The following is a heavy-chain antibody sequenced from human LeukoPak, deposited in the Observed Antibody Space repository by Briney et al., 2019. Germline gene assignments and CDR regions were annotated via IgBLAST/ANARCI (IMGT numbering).Heavy chain of an antibody. J-gene: IGHJ5*02. CDR2: ISYDGSNK. CDR1: GFTFSSYA. V-gene: IGHV3-30*04. Sequence: PGGSLRLSCAASGFTFSSYAMHWVRQAPGKGLEWVAVISYDGSNKYYADSVKGRFTISRDNSKNTLYLQMNSLRAEDTAVYYCASIGDKRHTIGRFDPWGQGTLVTVSS. CDR3: ASIGDKRHTIGRFDP. D-gene: IGHD1-26*01.